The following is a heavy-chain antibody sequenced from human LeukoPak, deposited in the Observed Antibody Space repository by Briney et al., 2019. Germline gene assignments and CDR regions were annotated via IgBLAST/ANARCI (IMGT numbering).Heavy chain of an antibody. CDR2: ISGSGGST. V-gene: IGHV3-23*01. Sequence: PGGSLRLSCAASGFTFSSYAMSWVRQAPGKGLDWVSAISGSGGSTYYADSVKGRFTISRDNSKNTLYLQMNSLRAEDTAVYYCAKDIAAVIPYNWFDPWGQGTLVTVSS. CDR3: AKDIAAVIPYNWFDP. D-gene: IGHD6-13*01. CDR1: GFTFSSYA. J-gene: IGHJ5*02.